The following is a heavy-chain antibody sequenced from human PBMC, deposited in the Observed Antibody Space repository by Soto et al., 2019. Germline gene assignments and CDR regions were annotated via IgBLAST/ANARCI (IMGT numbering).Heavy chain of an antibody. CDR2: ISWNSGSI. V-gene: IGHV3-9*01. J-gene: IGHJ4*02. D-gene: IGHD4-17*01. CDR1: GFTFDDYA. CDR3: AKDLDYGDSN. Sequence: PGGSLRLSCAASGFTFDDYAMHWVRQAPGKGLEWVSGISWNSGSIGYADSVKGRFTISRDNAKNSLYLQMNSLRAEDTALYYCAKDLDYGDSNWGQGTLVTVSS.